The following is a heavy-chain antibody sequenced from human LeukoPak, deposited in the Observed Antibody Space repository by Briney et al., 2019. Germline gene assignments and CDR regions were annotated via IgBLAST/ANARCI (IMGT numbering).Heavy chain of an antibody. CDR3: AKFPRGKWHIDY. CDR1: GFIFSNYW. V-gene: IGHV3-7*03. J-gene: IGHJ4*02. D-gene: IGHD2-21*01. Sequence: PGGSLRLSCAASGFIFSNYWVGWVRQAPGKGLEWVANIKQEGIERYYADSVRGRFTISRDKAKNSLYLQLNSLRVEDTAVYYCAKFPRGKWHIDYWGRGTLVTVSS. CDR2: IKQEGIER.